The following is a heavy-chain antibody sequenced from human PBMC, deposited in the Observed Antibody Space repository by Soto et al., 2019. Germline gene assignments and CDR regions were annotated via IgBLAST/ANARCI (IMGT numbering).Heavy chain of an antibody. V-gene: IGHV3-23*01. CDR3: AKEGYSSGWYRATKFDY. Sequence: GGSLRLSCAASGFTFSSYAMSWVRQAPGKGLEWVSAISGSGGSTYYADSVKGRFTISRDNSKNTLYLQMNSLRAEDTAVYYCAKEGYSSGWYRATKFDYWGQGTLVTVSS. CDR1: GFTFSSYA. CDR2: ISGSGGST. J-gene: IGHJ4*02. D-gene: IGHD6-19*01.